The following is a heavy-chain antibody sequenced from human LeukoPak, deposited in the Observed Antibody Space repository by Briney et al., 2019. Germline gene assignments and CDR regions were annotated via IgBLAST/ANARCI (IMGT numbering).Heavy chain of an antibody. CDR1: GGTFSTFG. Sequence: SVKVSCKASGGTFSTFGISWVRQAPGQGLEWMGGIIPMSGTVNNAQKFQGRVTITADKSTGTAYMELSSQRSDDTAVYYCARETGYAYGRAPLDYWGQGTLVTVSS. J-gene: IGHJ4*02. V-gene: IGHV1-69*06. CDR2: IIPMSGTV. D-gene: IGHD5-18*01. CDR3: ARETGYAYGRAPLDY.